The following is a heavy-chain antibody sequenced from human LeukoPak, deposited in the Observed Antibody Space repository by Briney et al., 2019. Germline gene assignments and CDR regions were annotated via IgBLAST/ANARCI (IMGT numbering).Heavy chain of an antibody. CDR2: IYSRST. CDR1: GGSISSSSYY. Sequence: PSETLSLTCTVSGGSISSSSYYWGWTRQPPGKGLEWIGSIYSRSTYYNPSLKSRVTISVDTSKNQFSLKLSSLTAADTAVYYCARGVTMIVVVIHDWYFDLWGRGTLVTVSS. D-gene: IGHD3-22*01. V-gene: IGHV4-39*01. J-gene: IGHJ2*01. CDR3: ARGVTMIVVVIHDWYFDL.